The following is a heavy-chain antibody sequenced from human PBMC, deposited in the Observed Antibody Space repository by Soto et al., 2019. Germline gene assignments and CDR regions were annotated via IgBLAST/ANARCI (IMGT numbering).Heavy chain of an antibody. V-gene: IGHV1-69*05. CDR3: AKVHDYGDYVALDY. CDR2: IIPIFGTA. J-gene: IGHJ4*02. CDR1: GGTFSSYA. Sequence: GASVKVSCKASGGTFSSYAISWVRQAPGQGLEWMGGIIPIFGTANYAQKFQGRFTITTDESTSTVYLQMSSLRAEDTAVYYCAKVHDYGDYVALDYWGQGTLVTVSS. D-gene: IGHD4-17*01.